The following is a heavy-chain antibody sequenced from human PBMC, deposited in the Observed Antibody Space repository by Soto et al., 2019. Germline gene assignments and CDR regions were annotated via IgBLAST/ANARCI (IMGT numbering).Heavy chain of an antibody. Sequence: EVQLLESGGGLVQPGGSLRLSCAASGFTFSSYAMSWVRQAPGKGLEWVSAISGRGGSTYYADSVKGRFTISRDNSKNTLYLQMNSLRAEDTAVYYCAKEAGTMVRGVIKDYYYYGIDVWGQGTTVTVSS. J-gene: IGHJ6*02. V-gene: IGHV3-23*01. CDR3: AKEAGTMVRGVIKDYYYYGIDV. CDR1: GFTFSSYA. D-gene: IGHD3-10*01. CDR2: ISGRGGST.